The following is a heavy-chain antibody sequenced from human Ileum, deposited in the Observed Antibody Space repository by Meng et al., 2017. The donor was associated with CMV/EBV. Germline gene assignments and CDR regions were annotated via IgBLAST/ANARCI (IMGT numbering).Heavy chain of an antibody. CDR3: ASAPTRGAPRPENPLDH. CDR1: YTFSGYY. V-gene: IGHV1-2*02. D-gene: IGHD3-10*01. Sequence: YTFSGYYMHWVRQAPGQGLEWMGWINPNSGDTNYAQKFQGRVTLTRDTSISTAYMELSSLRSDDTAVYYCASAPTRGAPRPENPLDHWGQGTLVTVSS. CDR2: INPNSGDT. J-gene: IGHJ4*02.